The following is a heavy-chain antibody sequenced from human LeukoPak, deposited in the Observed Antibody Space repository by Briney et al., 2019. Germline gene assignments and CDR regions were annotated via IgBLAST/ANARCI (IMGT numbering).Heavy chain of an antibody. J-gene: IGHJ4*02. Sequence: PGGSLRLSCAASGFTFSSYAMSWVRQAPGKGLEWVSAIRGSGGSTYYADSVKGRFTISRDNSKNTLYLQMNSLRAEDTAVYYCAKDPSRLRYFDWLPIDYWGQGTLVTVSS. CDR1: GFTFSSYA. CDR3: AKDPSRLRYFDWLPIDY. D-gene: IGHD3-9*01. CDR2: IRGSGGST. V-gene: IGHV3-23*01.